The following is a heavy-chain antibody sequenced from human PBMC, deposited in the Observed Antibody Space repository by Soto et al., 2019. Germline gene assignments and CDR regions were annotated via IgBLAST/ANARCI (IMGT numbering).Heavy chain of an antibody. Sequence: AGYPRLACAASGFTFSSHRMNWVRKAPGKGLEWVSSISSSSSYIYYTDSVKGRFTISRDNAKNSLYLQMNSLRAEDTAVYYCARDPFFLEPAPHYYYYYGMDVWGQGTTLTVSS. D-gene: IGHD1-1*01. CDR1: GFTFSSHR. CDR2: ISSSSSYI. CDR3: ARDPFFLEPAPHYYYYYGMDV. V-gene: IGHV3-21*01. J-gene: IGHJ6*02.